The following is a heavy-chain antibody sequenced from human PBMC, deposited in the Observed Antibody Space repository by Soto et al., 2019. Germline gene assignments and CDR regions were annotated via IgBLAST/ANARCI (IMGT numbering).Heavy chain of an antibody. V-gene: IGHV3-23*01. Sequence: EVQLLESGGGLVQPGGALRLSCAASGFSFSSHAMSWVRQAPGKGLEWVSSISAGADGAYYADSVQGRFTISRANSNNTLYLQMNSVRAEDTAVYFCARDLWWYLHWGQGTLVTVSS. D-gene: IGHD2-15*01. CDR2: ISAGADGA. CDR3: ARDLWWYLH. J-gene: IGHJ4*02. CDR1: GFSFSSHA.